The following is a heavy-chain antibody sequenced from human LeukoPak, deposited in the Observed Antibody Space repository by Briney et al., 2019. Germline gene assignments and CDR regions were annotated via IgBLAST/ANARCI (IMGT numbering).Heavy chain of an antibody. D-gene: IGHD2-2*01. CDR3: ARDYCSSTSCLFDY. J-gene: IGHJ4*02. V-gene: IGHV3-33*01. CDR1: GFTLGDYA. CDR2: IWNDGSNK. Sequence: GGSLRLSCTASGFTLGDYAMSWFRQAPGKGLEWVAVIWNDGSNKYYADSVKGRFTISRDNSKNTLYLQMNSLRAEDTAVYYCARDYCSSTSCLFDYWGQGTLVTVSS.